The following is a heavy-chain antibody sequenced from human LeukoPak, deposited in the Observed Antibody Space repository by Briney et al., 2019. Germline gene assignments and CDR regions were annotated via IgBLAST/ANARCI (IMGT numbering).Heavy chain of an antibody. CDR1: GGSISSSSYY. D-gene: IGHD3-16*01. V-gene: IGHV4-31*03. CDR2: IYYSGST. CDR3: ARVERGYDYVWGSYN. J-gene: IGHJ4*02. Sequence: PSETLSLTCTVSGGSISSSSYYWSWIRQHPGKGLEWIVYIYYSGSTYYNPSLKSRVTISVDTSKNQFSLKLSSVTAADTAVYYCARVERGYDYVWGSYNWGQGTLVTVSS.